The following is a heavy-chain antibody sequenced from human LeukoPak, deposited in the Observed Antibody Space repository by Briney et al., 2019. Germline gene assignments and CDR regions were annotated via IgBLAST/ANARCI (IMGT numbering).Heavy chain of an antibody. CDR1: GGSISSSSYY. J-gene: IGHJ4*02. CDR3: ARAGGGSGSYYKG. Sequence: SETLSLTCTVSGGSISSSSYYWSWIRQPAGKGLEWIGRIYTSGSTNYNPSLKSRVTMSVDTSKNQFSLKLSSVTAADTAVYYCARAGGGSGSYYKGWGQGTLVTVSS. V-gene: IGHV4-61*02. D-gene: IGHD3-10*01. CDR2: IYTSGST.